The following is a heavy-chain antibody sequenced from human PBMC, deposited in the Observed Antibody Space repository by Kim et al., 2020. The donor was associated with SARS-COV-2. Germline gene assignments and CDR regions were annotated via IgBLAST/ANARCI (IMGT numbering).Heavy chain of an antibody. D-gene: IGHD6-6*01. V-gene: IGHV3-9*01. CDR2: ISWNSGSI. J-gene: IGHJ6*02. CDR3: AKDIGGSNMAARPDYYYYGMEV. Sequence: GGSLRLSCAASGFTFDDYAMHWVRQAPGKGLEWVSGISWNSGSIGYADAVKGRFTISRDNAKTSLYLQMNSLRAEDTALYYCAKDIGGSNMAARPDYYYYGMEVRGQGTTVTVSS. CDR1: GFTFDDYA.